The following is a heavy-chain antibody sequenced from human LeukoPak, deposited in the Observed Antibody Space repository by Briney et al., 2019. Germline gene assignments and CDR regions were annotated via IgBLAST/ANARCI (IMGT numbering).Heavy chain of an antibody. D-gene: IGHD1-14*01. CDR2: VGTAGDT. V-gene: IGHV3-13*01. CDR1: GFIFSRYD. CDR3: ARGQPGGFDI. J-gene: IGHJ3*02. Sequence: PGGSLRLSCAASGFIFSRYDMHWVRRTAEKGLEWVSRVGTAGDTNYPGSVKGRFTISRENAKNSLYLQMNSLRVGDTAMYYCARGQPGGFDIWGQGTMVTVSS.